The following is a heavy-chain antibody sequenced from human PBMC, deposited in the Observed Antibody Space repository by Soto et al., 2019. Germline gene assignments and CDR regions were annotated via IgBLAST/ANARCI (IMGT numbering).Heavy chain of an antibody. CDR3: AHRGAWFGELHNNWFHP. D-gene: IGHD3-10*01. V-gene: IGHV2-5*01. J-gene: IGHJ5*02. Sequence: QITLKESGPTLVKPTQTLTLTCTFSGFSLTTSGVGVGWIRQPPGKALEWLALIYWNDNKRYSPSLQSRLTSTKDTSKNQVVLTMTNMDPVDTATYYCAHRGAWFGELHNNWFHPWGQGTLVTVSS. CDR1: GFSLTTSGVG. CDR2: IYWNDNK.